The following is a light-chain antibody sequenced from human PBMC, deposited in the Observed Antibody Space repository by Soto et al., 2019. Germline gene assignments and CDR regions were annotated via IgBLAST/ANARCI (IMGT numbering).Light chain of an antibody. Sequence: EIVMTQSPATLSVSPGERATLSCRASQSVSSNLGWYQQKPGQAPRLLIYGASTSATGVPARFSGSGSGTEFTLTISSLQSEDFAVYYCQQYNNWLYTFGQGTKLEIK. CDR1: QSVSSN. CDR2: GAS. V-gene: IGKV3-15*01. J-gene: IGKJ2*01. CDR3: QQYNNWLYT.